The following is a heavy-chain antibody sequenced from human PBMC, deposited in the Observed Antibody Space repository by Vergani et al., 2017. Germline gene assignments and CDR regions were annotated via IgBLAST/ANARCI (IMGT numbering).Heavy chain of an antibody. D-gene: IGHD3-9*01. CDR1: GFSLTTGGAG. CDR3: VHRLGYFDWDGAFDV. J-gene: IGHJ3*01. V-gene: IGHV2-5*01. Sequence: QITLRESGPTLVKPTQTLTLTCTFSGFSLTTGGAGVGWIRQPPGRALEWLAFVYWNDDERYSPSLKSRVTITKDTSKNEVILTMATMDPVDTATYYCVHRLGYFDWDGAFDVWVPGTMVTVSS. CDR2: VYWNDDE.